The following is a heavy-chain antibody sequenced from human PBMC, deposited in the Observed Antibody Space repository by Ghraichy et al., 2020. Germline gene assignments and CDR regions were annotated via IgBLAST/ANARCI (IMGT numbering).Heavy chain of an antibody. Sequence: SETLSLTCTVSGGSISSYYWSWIRQPPGKGLEWIGYIYYSGSTNYNPSLKSRVTISVDTSKNQFSLKLSSVTAADTAIYYCARDVAAAAYWGQGTLVTVSS. CDR1: GGSISSYY. CDR2: IYYSGST. V-gene: IGHV4-59*01. CDR3: ARDVAAAAY. D-gene: IGHD6-13*01. J-gene: IGHJ4*02.